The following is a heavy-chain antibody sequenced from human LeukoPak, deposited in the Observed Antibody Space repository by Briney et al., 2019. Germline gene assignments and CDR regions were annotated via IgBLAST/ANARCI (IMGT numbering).Heavy chain of an antibody. CDR2: ISYDGSNK. CDR1: GFTFSSYS. D-gene: IGHD1-14*01. V-gene: IGHV3-30*18. Sequence: GGSLRLSCAASGFTFSSYSMNWVRQAPGKGLEWVAVISYDGSNKYYADSVKGRFTISRDNSKNTLYLQMNSLRAEDTAVYYCAKDQIGTLDYWGQGTLVTVSS. CDR3: AKDQIGTLDY. J-gene: IGHJ4*02.